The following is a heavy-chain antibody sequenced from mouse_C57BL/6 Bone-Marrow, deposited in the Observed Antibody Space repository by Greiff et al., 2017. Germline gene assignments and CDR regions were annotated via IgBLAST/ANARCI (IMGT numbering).Heavy chain of an antibody. CDR3: ARGGGAY. CDR2: INPRTGGT. V-gene: IGHV1-42*01. Sequence: VQLQQSGPELVKPGASVKISCKASGYSFTGYYMNWVKQSPEKSLEWIGEINPRTGGTTYNQKFKAKATLTVDKSSSTAYMQLKGLTSEDSAVYYCARGGGAYWGQGTLVTVSA. CDR1: GYSFTGYY. J-gene: IGHJ3*01.